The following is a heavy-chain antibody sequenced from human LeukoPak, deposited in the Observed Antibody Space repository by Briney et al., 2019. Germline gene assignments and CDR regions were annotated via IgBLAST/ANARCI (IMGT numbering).Heavy chain of an antibody. D-gene: IGHD6-19*01. CDR3: AKAANPAVASHIDY. J-gene: IGHJ4*02. Sequence: PGRSLRLSCAASGFTFDDYAMHWVRQAPGKVLECVSGISWNSRSIGYADSAKGRFTISRDNAKNSLYLQMNSLRAEDTALYYCAKAANPAVASHIDYWGQGTLVTVSS. CDR2: ISWNSRSI. CDR1: GFTFDDYA. V-gene: IGHV3-9*01.